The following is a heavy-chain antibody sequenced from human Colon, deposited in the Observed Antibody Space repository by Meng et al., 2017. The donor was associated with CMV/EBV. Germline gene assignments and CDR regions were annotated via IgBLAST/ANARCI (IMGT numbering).Heavy chain of an antibody. Sequence: QIPLQESGPTLVKPTQTLTLTCTFSGFSLNTYEVGVGWFRQPPGKAPEWLALIYWDDDKRYRSSLGNRLTLTHDASKNQVVLTMTDMDPVDTATYYCAHKSLPAAFFDYWSQGTLVTVSS. D-gene: IGHD2-2*01. V-gene: IGHV2-5*02. CDR2: IYWDDDK. CDR3: AHKSLPAAFFDY. CDR1: GFSLNTYEVG. J-gene: IGHJ4*02.